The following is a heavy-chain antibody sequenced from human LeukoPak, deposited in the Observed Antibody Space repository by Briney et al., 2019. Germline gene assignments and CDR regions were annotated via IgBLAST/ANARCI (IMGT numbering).Heavy chain of an antibody. CDR2: IRSKAVGETA. CDR1: GFTFGDYA. Sequence: PGGSLRLSCTVSGFTFGDYAINWVRQAPGKGLEWVGFIRSKAVGETAEYAASVKGRFTISRDDSKSIAYLQMNSLKTEDTAVYYCTRDRGSSTLGDYWGQGTLVTVSS. V-gene: IGHV3-49*04. CDR3: TRDRGSSTLGDY. D-gene: IGHD7-27*01. J-gene: IGHJ4*02.